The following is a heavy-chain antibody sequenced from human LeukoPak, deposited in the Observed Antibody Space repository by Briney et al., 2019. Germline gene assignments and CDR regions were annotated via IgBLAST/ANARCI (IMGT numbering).Heavy chain of an antibody. Sequence: SETLSLTCAVYGGSFSGYYWSWIRQPPGKGLEWIGEINHSGSTNYNPSLKGRVTISVDTSKNQFSLKLSSVTAADTAVYYCARMTYYDFWSGYSYYMDVWGKGTTVTVSS. CDR3: ARMTYYDFWSGYSYYMDV. D-gene: IGHD3-3*01. CDR1: GGSFSGYY. J-gene: IGHJ6*03. CDR2: INHSGST. V-gene: IGHV4-34*01.